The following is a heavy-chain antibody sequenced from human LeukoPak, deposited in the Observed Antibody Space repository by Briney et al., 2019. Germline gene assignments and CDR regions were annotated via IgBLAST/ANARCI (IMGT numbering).Heavy chain of an antibody. D-gene: IGHD2-15*01. CDR3: ARDHQWSFDS. J-gene: IGHJ4*02. CDR2: IGWSDSAI. CDR1: GFTFSTYT. Sequence: GSLRLSCAASGFTFSTYTMNWVRQAPGKGLEWISYIGWSDSAIFYADSVKGRFTISRDSAKNSLFLQMNSLSDEDTVVYYCARDHQWSFDSWGQGTLVTVSS. V-gene: IGHV3-48*02.